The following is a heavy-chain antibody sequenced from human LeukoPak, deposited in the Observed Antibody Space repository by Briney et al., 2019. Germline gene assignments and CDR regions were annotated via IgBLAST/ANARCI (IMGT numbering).Heavy chain of an antibody. V-gene: IGHV3-23*01. D-gene: IGHD6-13*01. J-gene: IGHJ6*03. CDR1: GFTFSSYA. CDR2: ISGSGGST. CDR3: AKDRRSWYPRYYYYMDV. Sequence: GGSLRLSCAASGFTFSSYAMSWVRQAPGKGLEWVSAISGSGGSTYYADSVKGRFTISRDNSKNTLYLQMNSLGAEDTAVYYCAKDRRSWYPRYYYYMDVWGKGTTVTVSS.